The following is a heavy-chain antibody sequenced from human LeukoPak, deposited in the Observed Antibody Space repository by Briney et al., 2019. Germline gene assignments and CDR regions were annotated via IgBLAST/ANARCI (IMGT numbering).Heavy chain of an antibody. CDR2: VNGPGDWT. CDR3: AREVFEGQRQSDAFDV. J-gene: IGHJ3*01. Sequence: GGSLRLSCAASGFTFSSHWMPWFRQAPGEGLVWVSRVNGPGDWTHYADSVRGRFIISRDNAENTISLQMNNLRAEDTAVYFCAREVFEGQRQSDAFDVWGQGTMVTVSS. V-gene: IGHV3-74*01. CDR1: GFTFSSHW. D-gene: IGHD6-25*01.